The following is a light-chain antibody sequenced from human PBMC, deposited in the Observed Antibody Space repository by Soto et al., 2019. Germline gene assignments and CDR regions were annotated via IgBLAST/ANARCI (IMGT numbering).Light chain of an antibody. CDR1: SSDVGGYNY. CDR3: SSYTSSGTRV. CDR2: EVS. V-gene: IGLV2-14*01. J-gene: IGLJ3*02. Sequence: QSALTQPASVSGSPGQSITISCTGTSSDVGGYNYVSWYQQHPGKAPKLMIYEVSKRPSGVSNRFSGSKSGNTASLTISGLQAEDEADYYCSSYTSSGTRVFGGGTKLTVL.